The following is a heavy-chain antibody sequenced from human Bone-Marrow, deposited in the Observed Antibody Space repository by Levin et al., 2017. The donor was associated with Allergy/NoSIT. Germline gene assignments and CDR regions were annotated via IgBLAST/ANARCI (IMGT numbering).Heavy chain of an antibody. CDR1: GGTLSRNA. D-gene: IGHD6-13*01. V-gene: IGHV1-69*01. Sequence: KISCKAFGGTLSRNALSWVRQAPGQGLEGRGGIIPMFRKPTYAQQFQGRVTITADESRSKAYMELRGLRSQDTAVYYCARDGSRKGSWPYDAFEFWGQGTMVTVSS. J-gene: IGHJ3*01. CDR2: IIPMFRKP. CDR3: ARDGSRKGSWPYDAFEF.